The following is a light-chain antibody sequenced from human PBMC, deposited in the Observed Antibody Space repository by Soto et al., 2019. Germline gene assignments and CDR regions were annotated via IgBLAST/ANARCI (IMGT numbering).Light chain of an antibody. CDR3: QQYNYLIT. Sequence: EIVMTQSPATLSVSPGERATLSCRASQSVGSNLAWYQQKPDQAPRLLIYGASTRATGIPARFSGSGSGTEFTLTISGLQSEDLAVYYCQQYNYLITFGQGTRLEIK. CDR2: GAS. J-gene: IGKJ5*01. V-gene: IGKV3-15*01. CDR1: QSVGSN.